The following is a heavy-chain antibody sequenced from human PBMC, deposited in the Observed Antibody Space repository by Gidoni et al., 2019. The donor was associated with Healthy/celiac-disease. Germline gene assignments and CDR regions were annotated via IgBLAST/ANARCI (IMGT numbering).Heavy chain of an antibody. D-gene: IGHD6-19*01. CDR2: IYYSGST. V-gene: IGHV4-59*01. J-gene: IGHJ5*02. CDR1: GCSTSSYY. CDR3: ARRVRSSGWYNNWFDP. Sequence: QVQLQESGPGLVKPSETLSHTCTVSGCSTSSYYWSWIRQPPVKGLEWIGYIYYSGSTNYNPSLKSRVTMSVDTSKTQFSLKLSTVTAADTAVYYCARRVRSSGWYNNWFDPWGQGTLVTVSS.